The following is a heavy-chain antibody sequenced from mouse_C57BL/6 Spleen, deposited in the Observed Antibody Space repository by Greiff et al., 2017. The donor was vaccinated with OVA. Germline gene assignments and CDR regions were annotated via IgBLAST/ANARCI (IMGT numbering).Heavy chain of an antibody. D-gene: IGHD2-5*01. V-gene: IGHV1-72*01. Sequence: VQLQQPGAELVKPGASVKLSCKASGYTFTSYWMPWVKQRPGRGLEWIGRIDPNSGGTKYNEKFKSKATLTVDKPSRTAYMQLSSLTSEDSAVYYCAREREHAIETGEFAYWGQGTLVTVSA. CDR2: IDPNSGGT. CDR3: AREREHAIETGEFAY. J-gene: IGHJ3*01. CDR1: GYTFTSYW.